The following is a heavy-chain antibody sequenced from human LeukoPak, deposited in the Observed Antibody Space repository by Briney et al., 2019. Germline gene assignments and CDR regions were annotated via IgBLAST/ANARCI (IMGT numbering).Heavy chain of an antibody. J-gene: IGHJ2*01. CDR2: ISSSGGST. CDR3: GKSRGYWYFDL. V-gene: IGHV3-23*01. Sequence: GGSLRLSCEASGFTFTNYAMSWVRQAPGKGLEWVSAISSSGGSTFYADSVKGRFTISRDNSKNTLYLQMNSLRAEDTAVYYCGKSRGYWYFDLWGPGTLATVSS. D-gene: IGHD3-10*01. CDR1: GFTFTNYA.